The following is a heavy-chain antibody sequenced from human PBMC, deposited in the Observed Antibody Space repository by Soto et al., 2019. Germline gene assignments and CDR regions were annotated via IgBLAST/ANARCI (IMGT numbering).Heavy chain of an antibody. D-gene: IGHD6-13*01. V-gene: IGHV1-2*04. Sequence: ASVKVSCKASGYTFTGYYMHWVRQAPGQGFEWMGWINPNSGGTNYAQKFQGWVTMTRDTSISTAYMELSRLRSDDTAVYYCARDRAAAGPYYYYGMDVWGQGTTVTVSS. J-gene: IGHJ6*02. CDR2: INPNSGGT. CDR3: ARDRAAAGPYYYYGMDV. CDR1: GYTFTGYY.